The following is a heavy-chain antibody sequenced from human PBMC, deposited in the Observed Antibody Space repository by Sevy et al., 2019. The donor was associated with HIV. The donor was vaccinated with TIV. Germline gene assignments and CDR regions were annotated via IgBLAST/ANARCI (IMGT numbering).Heavy chain of an antibody. Sequence: GGSLRLSCPASGFTLSSYAMSWVRQAPGKGLEWVSAISGSGGSTYYADSVKGRFTISRDNSKNTLYLQMNSLRAEDTAVYHCAKGGSFRVFWGQGTLVTVSS. CDR1: GFTLSSYA. D-gene: IGHD3-10*01. V-gene: IGHV3-23*01. CDR2: ISGSGGST. CDR3: AKGGSFRVF. J-gene: IGHJ4*02.